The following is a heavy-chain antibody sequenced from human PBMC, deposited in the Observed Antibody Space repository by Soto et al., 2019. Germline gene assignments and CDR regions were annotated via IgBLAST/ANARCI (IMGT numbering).Heavy chain of an antibody. D-gene: IGHD6-19*01. J-gene: IGHJ4*02. V-gene: IGHV3-23*01. Sequence: LRLSCAASGFTFSSYAMSWVRQAPGKGLEWVSAISGSGGSTYYADSVKGRFTISRDNSKNTLYLQMNSLRAEDTAVYYCAKAGYSSGWYSYFDYWGQGTLVPVYS. CDR3: AKAGYSSGWYSYFDY. CDR1: GFTFSSYA. CDR2: ISGSGGST.